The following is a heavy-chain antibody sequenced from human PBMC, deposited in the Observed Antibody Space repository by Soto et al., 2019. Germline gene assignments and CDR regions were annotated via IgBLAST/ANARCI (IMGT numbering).Heavy chain of an antibody. D-gene: IGHD3-3*01. CDR1: GFTFSSYS. V-gene: IGHV3-48*02. J-gene: IGHJ4*02. CDR2: IRSSSSTI. Sequence: EVQLVESGGGLVQPGGSLRLSCAAPGFTFSSYSMNWVRQAPGKGLEWVSYIRSSSSTIYYADSVKGRFTNSRDNAKNSLYLQMNSLRDEDTAVYYCASGWSGYGYWGQGTLVTVSS. CDR3: ASGWSGYGY.